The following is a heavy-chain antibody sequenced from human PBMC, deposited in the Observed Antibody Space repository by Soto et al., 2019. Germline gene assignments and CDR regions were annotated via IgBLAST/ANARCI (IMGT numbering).Heavy chain of an antibody. CDR1: GFTFSSYA. V-gene: IGHV3-23*01. J-gene: IGHJ4*02. D-gene: IGHD6-13*01. CDR2: ISGSGSST. CDR3: AKDGDSSSWTGYYFDY. Sequence: PGGSLRLSCAASGFTFSSYAMSWVRQAPGKGLEWVSGISGSGSSTYYADSVKGRFTISRDNSKNTLYLQMNSLRGEDTAVYYCAKDGDSSSWTGYYFDYWGQGTLVTSPQ.